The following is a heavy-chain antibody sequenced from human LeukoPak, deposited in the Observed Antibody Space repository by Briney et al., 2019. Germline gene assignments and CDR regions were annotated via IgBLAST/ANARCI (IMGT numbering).Heavy chain of an antibody. CDR1: GYTFTSYA. Sequence: ASVKVACKASGYTFTSYAISWVRQAPGQGLEWMGGIIPIFGTANYAQKFQGRVTITADESTSTAYMELSSLRSEDTAVYYCARDPLGSGYYKYWGQGTLVTVSS. CDR3: ARDPLGSGYYKY. V-gene: IGHV1-69*13. CDR2: IIPIFGTA. D-gene: IGHD3-22*01. J-gene: IGHJ4*02.